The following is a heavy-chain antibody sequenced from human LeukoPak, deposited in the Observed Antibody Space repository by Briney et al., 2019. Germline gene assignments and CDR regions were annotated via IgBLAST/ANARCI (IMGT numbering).Heavy chain of an antibody. V-gene: IGHV3-23*01. CDR1: RFPFSNFA. D-gene: IGHD6-13*01. CDR3: AKGAPTIAAGPDY. CDR2: ISSAGKST. J-gene: IGHJ4*02. Sequence: GGSLRLSCAASRFPFSNFAMIWVRQAPGKGLEWVSSISSAGKSTHYAESVKGRFTISRDNSRHTLYLQLNSLRTDDTAVYYCAKGAPTIAAGPDYWGQGTLVTVSP.